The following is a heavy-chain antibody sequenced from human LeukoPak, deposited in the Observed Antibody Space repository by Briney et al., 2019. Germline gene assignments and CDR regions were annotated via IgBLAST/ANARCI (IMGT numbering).Heavy chain of an antibody. CDR1: GYTFSDYD. V-gene: IGHV1-8*01. J-gene: IGHJ6*03. Sequence: ASVKVSCKASGYTFSDYDINWVRQANGQGLEWMGWINPNSGNAGHAQQFQGRVTMTRNTSISTAYMELSSLRSEDTAVYYCARALAWGGSSYSYYYMDVWDKGTTVTVSS. D-gene: IGHD1-26*01. CDR2: INPNSGNA. CDR3: ARALAWGGSSYSYYYMDV.